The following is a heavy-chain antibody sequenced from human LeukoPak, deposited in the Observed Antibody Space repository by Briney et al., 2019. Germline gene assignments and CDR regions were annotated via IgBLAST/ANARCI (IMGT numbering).Heavy chain of an antibody. Sequence: GGSLRLSCVASGFTFSRYFMNWVRQAPGKGLEWVSSINSSGANIYYADSVKGRFVISRDNAKSSVYLQMNRLRGEDTAVYYCARGAGLDHYWGQGTLVTVSS. J-gene: IGHJ4*02. CDR3: ARGAGLDHY. CDR2: INSSGANI. D-gene: IGHD3/OR15-3a*01. V-gene: IGHV3-21*06. CDR1: GFTFSRYF.